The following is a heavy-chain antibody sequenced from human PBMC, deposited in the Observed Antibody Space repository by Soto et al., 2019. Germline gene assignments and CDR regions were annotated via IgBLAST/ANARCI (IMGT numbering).Heavy chain of an antibody. CDR2: IYSGGST. J-gene: IGHJ4*02. V-gene: IGHV3-53*04. D-gene: IGHD3-10*01. CDR3: VRAGLLWFGELFD. Sequence: EVQLVESGGGLVQPGGSLRLSCAASGFTVSSNYMSWVRQAPGKGLEWVSVIYSGGSTYYADSVKGRFTISRHNSKNTLYLQMYSLRAEDTAVYYCVRAGLLWFGELFDWGQGILVTTSS. CDR1: GFTVSSNY.